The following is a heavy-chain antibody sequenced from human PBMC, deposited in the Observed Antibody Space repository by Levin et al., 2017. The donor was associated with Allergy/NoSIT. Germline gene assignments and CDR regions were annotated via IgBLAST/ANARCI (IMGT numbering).Heavy chain of an antibody. CDR1: GFSVRSNY. CDR3: APRYCSGGSCYGGIDP. Sequence: GESLKISCAASGFSVRSNYMSWVRQAPGKGLEWVSVIYSSGSTYYADSVKGRFTISRDNSKNTLYLQMNSLRAEDTAVYYCAPRYCSGGSCYGGIDPWGQGTLVTVSS. J-gene: IGHJ5*02. CDR2: IYSSGST. D-gene: IGHD2-15*01. V-gene: IGHV3-53*01.